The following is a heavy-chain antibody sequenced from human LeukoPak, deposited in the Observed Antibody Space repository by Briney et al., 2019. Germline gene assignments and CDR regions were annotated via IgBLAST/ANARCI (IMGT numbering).Heavy chain of an antibody. D-gene: IGHD3-22*01. CDR3: ARVYYDGSGGAFDI. V-gene: IGHV3-23*01. Sequence: GGSLRLSCAASGFTFSNYAMNWVRQAPGKGLEWVSLISGSTGSTYYADSVKGRFSISRDNSKNMLYLQMSSLRAEDRAVYYCARVYYDGSGGAFDIWGQGTMVTVS. J-gene: IGHJ3*02. CDR1: GFTFSNYA. CDR2: ISGSTGST.